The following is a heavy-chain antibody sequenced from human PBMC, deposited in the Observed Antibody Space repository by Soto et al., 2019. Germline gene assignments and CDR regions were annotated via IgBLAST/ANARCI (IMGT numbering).Heavy chain of an antibody. V-gene: IGHV4-39*01. CDR2: IYYSGST. J-gene: IGHJ4*02. Sequence: KLSETLSLTCTVSGGSISSSSYYWGWIRQPPGKGLEWIGSIYYSGSTYYNPSLKSRVTISVDTSKNQFSLKLSSVTAADTAVYYCARNRFLNKWELLERPYYFDYWGQGTLVTVSS. D-gene: IGHD1-26*01. CDR1: GGSISSSSYY. CDR3: ARNRFLNKWELLERPYYFDY.